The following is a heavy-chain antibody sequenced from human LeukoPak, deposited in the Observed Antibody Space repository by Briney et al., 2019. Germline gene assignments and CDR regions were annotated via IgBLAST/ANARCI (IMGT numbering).Heavy chain of an antibody. Sequence: SETLSLTCAVYGGSFSGYYWSWIRQPPGKGLEWIGGINHSGSTNYNPSLKSRGTISVDTSKNQFSMKLRSVTAADKAVYYCARGPGYYYGSGGYIPLLYWGQGTLVTVSS. CDR3: ARGPGYYYGSGGYIPLLY. J-gene: IGHJ4*02. D-gene: IGHD3-10*01. V-gene: IGHV4-34*01. CDR2: INHSGST. CDR1: GGSFSGYY.